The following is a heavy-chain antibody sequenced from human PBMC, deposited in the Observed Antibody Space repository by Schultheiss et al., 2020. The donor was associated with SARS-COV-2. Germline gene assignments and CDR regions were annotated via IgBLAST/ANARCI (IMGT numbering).Heavy chain of an antibody. CDR2: IDWDDDK. Sequence: SGPTLVKPTQTLTLTCTFSGFSLTTSGVGMGWIRQPPGKALEWLARIDWDDDKFYSTSLKTRLTISKDTSKNQVVLTMTNMDPVDTGTYYCARILPGYYGMDVWGQGTTVTVAS. V-gene: IGHV2-70*04. J-gene: IGHJ6*02. CDR1: GFSLTTSGVG. CDR3: ARILPGYYGMDV.